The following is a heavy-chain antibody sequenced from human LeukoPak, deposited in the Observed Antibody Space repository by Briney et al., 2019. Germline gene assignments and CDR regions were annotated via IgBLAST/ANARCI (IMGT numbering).Heavy chain of an antibody. CDR3: ARDYYGSGSYYYYYYMDV. CDR1: GFTFSSYW. Sequence: PGGSLRLSCAASGFTFSSYWMSWVRQAPGKGLEWVANIKQDGSEKYYVDSVKGRFTISRDNAKNSLYLQMNSLRAEDTAVYYCARDYYGSGSYYYYYYMDVWGKGTTVTVSS. V-gene: IGHV3-7*01. CDR2: IKQDGSEK. J-gene: IGHJ6*03. D-gene: IGHD3-10*01.